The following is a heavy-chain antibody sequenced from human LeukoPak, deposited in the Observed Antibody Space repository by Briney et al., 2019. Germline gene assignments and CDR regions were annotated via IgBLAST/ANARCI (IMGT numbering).Heavy chain of an antibody. CDR3: ARDLRGSGLFDY. Sequence: SETLSLTCTVSGYSISSGYYWGWIRQPPGKGLERIGSINHSGSTYYNPSLKSRVTISVDTSKNQFSLKLSSVTAADTAVYYCARDLRGSGLFDYWGQGTLVSVSS. CDR2: INHSGST. V-gene: IGHV4-38-2*02. D-gene: IGHD3-10*01. CDR1: GYSISSGYY. J-gene: IGHJ4*02.